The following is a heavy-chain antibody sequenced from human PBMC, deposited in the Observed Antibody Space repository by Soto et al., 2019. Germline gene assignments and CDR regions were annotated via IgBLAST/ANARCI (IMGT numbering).Heavy chain of an antibody. CDR1: GFTFSSYA. V-gene: IGHV3-23*01. D-gene: IGHD6-19*01. J-gene: IGHJ5*02. CDR3: AKIKAVAGPWGLDP. CDR2: ISGSGGST. Sequence: GVLRLSCAASGFTFSSYAMSWVRQAPGKGLEWVSAISGSGGSTYYADSVKGRFTISRDNSKNTLYLQMNSLRAEDTAVYYCAKIKAVAGPWGLDPWGQGTLVTVSS.